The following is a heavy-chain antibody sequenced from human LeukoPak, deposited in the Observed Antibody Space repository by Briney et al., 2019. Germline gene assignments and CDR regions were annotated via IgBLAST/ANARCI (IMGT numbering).Heavy chain of an antibody. CDR3: ATYYYETSGYYS. D-gene: IGHD3-22*01. Sequence: GGSLRLSCAASGSTFSRYSMNWVRQAPGKGLEWVSYISSSSSTIYYADSVKGRFTISRDNAKNSLYLQMNSLGDEDTAVYYCATYYYETSGYYSWGQGTLVTVSS. CDR1: GSTFSRYS. J-gene: IGHJ4*02. V-gene: IGHV3-48*02. CDR2: ISSSSSTI.